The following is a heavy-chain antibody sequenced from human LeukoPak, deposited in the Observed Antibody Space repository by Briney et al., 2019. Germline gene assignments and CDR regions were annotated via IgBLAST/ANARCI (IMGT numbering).Heavy chain of an antibody. CDR1: GFTFSSYA. CDR2: ISGSGGST. J-gene: IGHJ4*02. CDR3: AKAPFRCSGGSCYDY. Sequence: GGSLRLSCAASGFTFSSYAMSWVRQAPGKGLEWVSAISGSGGSTYYADSVKGRFTISRDKSKNTLYLQMNSLRAEDTAVYYCAKAPFRCSGGSCYDYWGQETLVTVSS. V-gene: IGHV3-23*01. D-gene: IGHD2-15*01.